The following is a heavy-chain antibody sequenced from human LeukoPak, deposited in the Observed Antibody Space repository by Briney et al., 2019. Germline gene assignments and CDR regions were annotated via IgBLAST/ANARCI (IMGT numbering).Heavy chain of an antibody. CDR2: INHNGST. V-gene: IGHV4-34*01. Sequence: SETLSLTCAVYGGSFSGYYWSWIRQPPGKGLEWIGEINHNGSTNYNPSLKSRVTISVDTSKNQFSLKLSSVTAADTAVYYCARGWVYSGYLFDYWGQGTLVTVSS. CDR3: ARGWVYSGYLFDY. J-gene: IGHJ4*02. D-gene: IGHD5-12*01. CDR1: GGSFSGYY.